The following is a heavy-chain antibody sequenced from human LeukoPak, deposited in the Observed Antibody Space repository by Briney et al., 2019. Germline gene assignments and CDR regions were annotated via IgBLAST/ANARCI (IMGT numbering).Heavy chain of an antibody. J-gene: IGHJ4*02. CDR2: IYYSGST. CDR1: GGSISNYY. CDR3: ARRVLLWFGESTLFDY. V-gene: IGHV4-59*01. Sequence: PSETLSLTCTVSGGSISNYYWSWIRQPPGKGLEWIGYIYYSGSTNYNPSLRSRVTISVDTSKNQFSLKLSSVTAADTAVYYCARRVLLWFGESTLFDYWGQGTLVTVSS. D-gene: IGHD3-10*01.